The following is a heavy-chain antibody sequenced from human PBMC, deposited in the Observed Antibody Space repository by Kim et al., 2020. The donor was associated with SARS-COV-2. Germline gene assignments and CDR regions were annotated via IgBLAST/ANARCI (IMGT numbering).Heavy chain of an antibody. Sequence: NYNPSLKSRVTISVDTSKNQFSLKLSSVTAADTAVYYCARGFYGDYSLGYWGQGTLVTVSS. J-gene: IGHJ4*02. CDR3: ARGFYGDYSLGY. V-gene: IGHV4-59*09. D-gene: IGHD4-17*01.